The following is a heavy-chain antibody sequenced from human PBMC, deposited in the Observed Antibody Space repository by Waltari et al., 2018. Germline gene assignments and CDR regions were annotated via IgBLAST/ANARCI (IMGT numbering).Heavy chain of an antibody. CDR2: IIPILGIA. Sequence: QVQLVQSGAEVKKPGSSVKVSCKASGGTFSSYTISWVRQAPGQGLEWMGRIIPILGIANDAQKFQGRVTITADKSTSTAYMELSSLRSEDTAVYYCARAGYSSSWAAFDIWGQGTMVTVSS. J-gene: IGHJ3*02. CDR1: GGTFSSYT. V-gene: IGHV1-69*02. CDR3: ARAGYSSSWAAFDI. D-gene: IGHD6-13*01.